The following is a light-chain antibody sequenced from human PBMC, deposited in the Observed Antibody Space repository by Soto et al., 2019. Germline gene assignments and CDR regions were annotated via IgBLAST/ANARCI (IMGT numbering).Light chain of an antibody. CDR3: QQYYSTPPT. CDR2: WAS. Sequence: DIVMTQSPDSLAVSLGERDTINCKSTQSVLYSSTNNNYLAWYQQKPGHPPRLLIYWASTRESGVPDRFSGSGSGTDFTLTISSLQAEDVAVYYCQQYYSTPPTFGGGTKVEIK. CDR1: QSVLYSSTNNNY. J-gene: IGKJ4*01. V-gene: IGKV4-1*01.